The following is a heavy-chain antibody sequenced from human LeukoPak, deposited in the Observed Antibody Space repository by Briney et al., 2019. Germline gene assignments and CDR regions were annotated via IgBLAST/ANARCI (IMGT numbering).Heavy chain of an antibody. J-gene: IGHJ4*02. D-gene: IGHD4-17*01. CDR3: ARVPPWGDYRIDY. CDR1: GGSFSGYY. Sequence: PSETLSLTCAVYGGSFSGYYWSWIRQPPGKGLEWIGEINHSGSTNYNPSLKSRVTISVDTSKNQFSLKLSSVTAADTAVYYCARVPPWGDYRIDYWGQGTQVTVSS. V-gene: IGHV4-34*01. CDR2: INHSGST.